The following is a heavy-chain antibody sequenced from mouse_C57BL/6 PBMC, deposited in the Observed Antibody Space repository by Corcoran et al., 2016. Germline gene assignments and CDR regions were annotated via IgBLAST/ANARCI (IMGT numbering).Heavy chain of an antibody. J-gene: IGHJ4*01. CDR1: GYTFTSYW. CDR2: IDPSDSET. V-gene: IGHV1-52*01. CDR3: ARVIPHYYAMDY. Sequence: QVQLQQPGAELVRPGSAVKLSCKASGYTFTSYWMHWVKQRPIQGLEWIGNIDPSDSETHYNQKFKDKATLTVDKSSSTAYMQLSSLTSEDSAVYYCARVIPHYYAMDYWGQGTSVTVSS.